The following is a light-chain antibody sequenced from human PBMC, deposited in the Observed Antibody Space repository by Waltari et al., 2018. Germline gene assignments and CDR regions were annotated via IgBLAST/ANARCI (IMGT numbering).Light chain of an antibody. CDR2: EVS. V-gene: IGLV2-18*02. Sequence: QSALTQPPSESGSPGQSVTNSCTGTSSDVGCYNRVPWYQQPPGTAPKLMIDEVSTRPSGVPDRFSGSKSGNTASLTISGLQAEDEADYYCSSYTSSSTYVVFGGGTKLTVL. J-gene: IGLJ2*01. CDR3: SSYTSSSTYVV. CDR1: SSDVGCYNR.